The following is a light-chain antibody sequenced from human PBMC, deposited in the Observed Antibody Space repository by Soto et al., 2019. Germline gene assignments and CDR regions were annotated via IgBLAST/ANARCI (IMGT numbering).Light chain of an antibody. CDR1: QDIRTS. CDR2: GAS. J-gene: IGKJ3*01. Sequence: DIQMTQSPSSLSASVGDRVSITCQARQDIRTSLSWFQQKPGRAPKLLIYGASYLETGVPSRFRGSGSGTDFTFTISSLQPEDIATYYCQHYHNLPPFTFGPGNRVDVK. V-gene: IGKV1-33*01. CDR3: QHYHNLPPFT.